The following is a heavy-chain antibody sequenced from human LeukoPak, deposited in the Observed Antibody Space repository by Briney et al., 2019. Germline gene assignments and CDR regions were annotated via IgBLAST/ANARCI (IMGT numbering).Heavy chain of an antibody. Sequence: GGSLRLSCAASGFTFSSYAMHWVRQAPGKGLEWVAVISYDVSNKYYADSVKGRFTISRDNSKNTLYLQMNSLRAEDTAVYYCARENYDFWSGYYTSYYGMDVWGQGTTVTVSS. CDR3: ARENYDFWSGYYTSYYGMDV. J-gene: IGHJ6*02. CDR2: ISYDVSNK. D-gene: IGHD3-3*01. V-gene: IGHV3-30-3*01. CDR1: GFTFSSYA.